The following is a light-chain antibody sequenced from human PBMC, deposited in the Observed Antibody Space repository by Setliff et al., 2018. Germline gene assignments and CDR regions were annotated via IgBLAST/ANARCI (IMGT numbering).Light chain of an antibody. Sequence: QSALTQPASGSGSPEQSITISCTGEFGAYGSAYVSWYQQHPDKAPKLIIYDVNNRPSGISHRFSGSNSANTASLTIPGLQAEDEPEYFCASKTGPGTYVFGTGTKVTVL. J-gene: IGLJ1*01. CDR2: DVN. V-gene: IGLV2-14*03. CDR3: ASKTGPGTYV. CDR1: FGAYGSAY.